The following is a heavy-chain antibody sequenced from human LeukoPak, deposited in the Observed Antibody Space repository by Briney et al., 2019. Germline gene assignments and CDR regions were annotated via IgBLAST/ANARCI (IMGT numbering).Heavy chain of an antibody. D-gene: IGHD2-15*01. Sequence: SETLSLTCTVSGGSISSGDYYWSWIRQPPGKGLEWIAYIYYTGSTYYNPSLKSRLIISVDTSKNQFSLKLNSVTAADTAIYYCARVSGGSCYPWGQGTLVTVSS. CDR3: ARVSGGSCYP. CDR1: GGSISSGDYY. J-gene: IGHJ5*02. CDR2: IYYTGST. V-gene: IGHV4-30-4*01.